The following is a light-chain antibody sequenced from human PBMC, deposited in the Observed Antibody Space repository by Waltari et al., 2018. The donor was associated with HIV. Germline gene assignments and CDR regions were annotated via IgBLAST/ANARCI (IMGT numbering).Light chain of an antibody. J-gene: IGKJ2*01. CDR3: QQYNSHSYT. CDR1: QIIHNW. V-gene: IGKV1-5*03. Sequence: DVQMTQSPSTLSASVGDKVTITCRASQIIHNWLAWYQQKPGKPPKLLIYKTSYLESGVPSRFSGSGSGADCTLTIDGLQPDDFATYYCQQYNSHSYTFGQGTKVDVK. CDR2: KTS.